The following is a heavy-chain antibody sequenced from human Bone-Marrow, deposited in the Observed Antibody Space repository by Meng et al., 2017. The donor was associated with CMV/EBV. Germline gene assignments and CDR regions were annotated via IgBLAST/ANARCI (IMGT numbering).Heavy chain of an antibody. D-gene: IGHD5-12*01. V-gene: IGHV1-18*01. Sequence: SGYTFTRYGIGWVRQAPGQGLEWMGWISAYNGNTNYAQKLQGRVTMTRDTSTSTVYMELSSLRSEDTAVYYCARFGYSGYDDPFDYWGQGTLVTVSS. CDR3: ARFGYSGYDDPFDY. CDR1: GYTFTRYG. J-gene: IGHJ4*02. CDR2: ISAYNGNT.